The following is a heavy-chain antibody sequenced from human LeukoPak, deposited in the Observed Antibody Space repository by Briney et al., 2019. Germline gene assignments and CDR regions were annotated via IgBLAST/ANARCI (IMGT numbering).Heavy chain of an antibody. V-gene: IGHV3-23*01. Sequence: GGSLRLSCAASGFTFYSYAMGWVRQAPGKGLEWVSAISGSGGSTYYAHSVKGRFPISRDNSKNTLHLQMNSLRVEDTAVYYCAKRGVAAAFDVWGQGTTVTVSS. J-gene: IGHJ6*02. CDR2: ISGSGGST. CDR1: GFTFYSYA. CDR3: AKRGVAAAFDV. D-gene: IGHD6-13*01.